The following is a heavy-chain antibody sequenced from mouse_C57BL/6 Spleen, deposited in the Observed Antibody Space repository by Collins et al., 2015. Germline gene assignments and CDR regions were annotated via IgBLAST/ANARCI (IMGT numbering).Heavy chain of an antibody. V-gene: IGHV1-19*01. CDR2: INPNNGGT. CDR3: ARWGIYGSSPRAMDY. J-gene: IGHJ4*01. D-gene: IGHD1-1*01. CDR1: GYTFTDYY. Sequence: EVQLQQSGPVLVKPGASVKMSCKASGYTFTDYYMNWVKQSHGKSLEWIGVINPNNGGTSYNQKFKGKATLTVDKSSSTAYMELNSLTSEDSAVYNCARWGIYGSSPRAMDYWGQGTSVTVSS.